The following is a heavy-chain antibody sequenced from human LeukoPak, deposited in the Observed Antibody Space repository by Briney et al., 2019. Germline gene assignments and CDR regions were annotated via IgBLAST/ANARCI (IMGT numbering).Heavy chain of an antibody. V-gene: IGHV4-39*01. Sequence: SETLSLTCTASGGSISSSSYYWGWIRQPPGKGLEWIGSIYYSGSTYYNPSLKSRVTISVDTSKNQFSLKLSSVTAADTAVYYCARQGGPYGDLDYWGQGTLVTVSS. CDR3: ARQGGPYGDLDY. CDR2: IYYSGST. J-gene: IGHJ4*02. CDR1: GGSISSSSYY. D-gene: IGHD4-17*01.